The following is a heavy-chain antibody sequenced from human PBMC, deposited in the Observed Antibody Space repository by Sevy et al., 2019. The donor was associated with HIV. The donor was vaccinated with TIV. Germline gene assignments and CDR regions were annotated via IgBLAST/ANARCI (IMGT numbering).Heavy chain of an antibody. D-gene: IGHD3-22*01. CDR2: ISGSGGST. Sequence: GGSLRLSCAASGFTFSSYAMSWVRQAPGKGLEWVSAISGSGGSTYYADSVKGRFTISRYNSKNTLYLQMNSLRAEDTAVYYCAKESAYYDSSGYYTDGGYFDYWGQGTLVTVSS. CDR3: AKESAYYDSSGYYTDGGYFDY. CDR1: GFTFSSYA. J-gene: IGHJ4*02. V-gene: IGHV3-23*01.